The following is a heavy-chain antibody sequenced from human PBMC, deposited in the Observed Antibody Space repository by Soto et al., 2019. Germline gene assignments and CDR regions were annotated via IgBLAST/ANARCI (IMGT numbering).Heavy chain of an antibody. V-gene: IGHV4-30-4*01. Sequence: PSETLSLTCTVSGGSISSGDYYWSWIRQPPGKGLEWIGYIYYSGSTYYNPSLKSRVTISVDTSKNQFSLKLSSVTAADTAVYYCAREALVVGSSWWGHKWFAPWGQGTLVTVSS. CDR1: GGSISSGDYY. CDR2: IYYSGST. D-gene: IGHD6-13*01. CDR3: AREALVVGSSWWGHKWFAP. J-gene: IGHJ5*02.